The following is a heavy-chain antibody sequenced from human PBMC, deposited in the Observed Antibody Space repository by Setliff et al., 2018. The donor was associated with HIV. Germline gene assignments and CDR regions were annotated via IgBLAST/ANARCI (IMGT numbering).Heavy chain of an antibody. D-gene: IGHD3-3*02. Sequence: PSETLSLTCTVSGGSISSSTYYWGWIRQPPGKGLEWIGSINFSGRTYYNPSLKSRVTISVDTSKNQFSLKLTSVTAADTAVYYCARDRALRFSRSPSFYYFDSWGQGALVTVSS. J-gene: IGHJ4*02. V-gene: IGHV4-39*02. CDR1: GGSISSSTYY. CDR3: ARDRALRFSRSPSFYYFDS. CDR2: INFSGRT.